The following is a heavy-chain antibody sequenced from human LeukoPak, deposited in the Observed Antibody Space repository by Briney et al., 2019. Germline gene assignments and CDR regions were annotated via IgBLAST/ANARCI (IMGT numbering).Heavy chain of an antibody. V-gene: IGHV1-69*13. CDR1: GGTFSSYA. D-gene: IGHD3-22*01. CDR3: ARSSENYYDSSGYSFDY. J-gene: IGHJ4*02. CDR2: IIPIFGTA. Sequence: SVKVSCKASGGTFSSYAFSWVRQAPGQGLEWMGGIIPIFGTANYAQKFQGRVTITADESTSTAYMELSSLRSEDTAVYYCARSSENYYDSSGYSFDYWGQGTLVTVSS.